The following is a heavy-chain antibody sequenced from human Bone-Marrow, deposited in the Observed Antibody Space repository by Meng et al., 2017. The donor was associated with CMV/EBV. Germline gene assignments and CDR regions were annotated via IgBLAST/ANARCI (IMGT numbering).Heavy chain of an antibody. J-gene: IGHJ5*02. CDR2: MNPNSGNT. CDR3: ASSTFYDFWSGP. V-gene: IGHV1-8*01. CDR1: GYTFTSYD. D-gene: IGHD3-3*01. Sequence: ASVKVSCKASGYTFTSYDINWVRQATGQGLEWMGWMNPNSGNTGYAQKFQGRVTMTRNTSISTAYMELSSLRSEDTAVYYCASSTFYDFWSGPWGQGTLVTVSS.